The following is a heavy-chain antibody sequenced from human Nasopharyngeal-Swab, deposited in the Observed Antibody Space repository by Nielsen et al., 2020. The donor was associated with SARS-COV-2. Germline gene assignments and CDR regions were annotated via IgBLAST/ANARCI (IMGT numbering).Heavy chain of an antibody. D-gene: IGHD5-12*01. J-gene: IGHJ2*01. V-gene: IGHV3-33*01. CDR3: ARASSGYDEWYFDL. CDR2: IWYDGSNK. CDR1: GFTFSSYG. Sequence: GGSLRLSCAASGFTFSSYGMHWVRQAPGKGLEWVAVIWYDGSNKYYADSVKGRFTISRDNSKNTLYLKMNRLRAEDTAVYYCARASSGYDEWYFDLWGRGTLVTVSS.